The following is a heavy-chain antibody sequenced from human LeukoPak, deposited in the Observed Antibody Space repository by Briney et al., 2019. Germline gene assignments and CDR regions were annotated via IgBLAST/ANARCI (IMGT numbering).Heavy chain of an antibody. V-gene: IGHV4-34*01. CDR2: INHSGST. J-gene: IGHJ4*02. CDR1: GGSFNGYY. CDR3: AREDPTQLVSL. D-gene: IGHD6-13*01. Sequence: PSETLSLTCAVYGGSFNGYYWSWIRQPPGKGLEWIGEINHSGSTNYNPSLKSRVTISVDTSKNQFSLKLSSVTAADTAVYYCAREDPTQLVSLWAQGTLVTVSS.